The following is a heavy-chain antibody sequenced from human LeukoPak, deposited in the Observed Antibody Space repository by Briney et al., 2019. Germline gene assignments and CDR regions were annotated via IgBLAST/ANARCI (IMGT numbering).Heavy chain of an antibody. CDR2: IYYSGST. CDR3: AGHRIWVGRYGYKKENWFDP. V-gene: IGHV4-39*01. D-gene: IGHD5-18*01. CDR1: GGSISSSSYY. J-gene: IGHJ5*02. Sequence: SETLSLTCTVSGGSISSSSYYWGWIRQPPGKGLEWIGSIYYSGSTYYNPSLKSRVTISVDTSKNQFSLKLSSVTAADTAVYYCAGHRIWVGRYGYKKENWFDPWGQGTLVTVSS.